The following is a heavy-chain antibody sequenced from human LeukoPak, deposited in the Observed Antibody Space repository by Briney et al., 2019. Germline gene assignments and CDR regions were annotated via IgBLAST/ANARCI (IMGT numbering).Heavy chain of an antibody. CDR1: GGSISSSSYY. CDR3: ARPRQGDYYFDY. Sequence: MPSETLSLTCTVSGGSISSSSYYWGWIRQPPGKGLEWIGSIYYSGNTYYNPSLKSRVTISVDTSKNQFSLKLSSVTAADTAAYYCARPRQGDYYFDYWGQGTLVTVSS. D-gene: IGHD2-21*02. CDR2: IYYSGNT. J-gene: IGHJ4*02. V-gene: IGHV4-39*01.